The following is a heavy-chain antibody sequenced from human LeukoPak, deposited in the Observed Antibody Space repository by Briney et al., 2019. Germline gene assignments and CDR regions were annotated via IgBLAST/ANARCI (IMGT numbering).Heavy chain of an antibody. CDR2: IYTSGST. CDR1: GGSISRYY. V-gene: IGHV4-4*07. CDR3: ARFSSGWYLTYDFDY. D-gene: IGHD6-19*01. J-gene: IGHJ4*02. Sequence: SETLSLTCTVSGGSISRYYWSWIRQPAGRGLEWIGRIYTSGSTKYNTSLKSRVTMSVDTSKNQFSLKLSSVTAADTAVYYCARFSSGWYLTYDFDYWGQGNLVTVSS.